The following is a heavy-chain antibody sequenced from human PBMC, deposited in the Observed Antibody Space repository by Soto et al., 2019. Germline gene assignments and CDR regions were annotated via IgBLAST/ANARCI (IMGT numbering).Heavy chain of an antibody. V-gene: IGHV3-7*01. Sequence: GGSLRLSCSGSGFTFGSYWMSWVRQAPGKGLEWVANIKHDGSEKYYVDSVKGRFTISRDNSKNTLYLQMNSLRAEDTAVYYCANRGPVVATNGGLRSDYFDYWGQGTLVTVSS. CDR2: IKHDGSEK. D-gene: IGHD5-12*01. CDR1: GFTFGSYW. CDR3: ANRGPVVATNGGLRSDYFDY. J-gene: IGHJ4*02.